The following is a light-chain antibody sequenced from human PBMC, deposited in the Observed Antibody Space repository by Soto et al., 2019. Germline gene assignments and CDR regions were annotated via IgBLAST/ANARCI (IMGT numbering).Light chain of an antibody. CDR3: GSWDSRLSAYV. V-gene: IGLV1-51*01. CDR2: DDD. J-gene: IGLJ1*01. CDR1: SSNIGGNS. Sequence: QSVMTQPPSVSAAPGQRVTISCSGSSSNIGGNSVSWYQQLPGTAPKLLIYDDDKRPSGIPDRFSGSKSGTSATLGITGFQTGDEADYYCGSWDSRLSAYVVGTGTKLTVL.